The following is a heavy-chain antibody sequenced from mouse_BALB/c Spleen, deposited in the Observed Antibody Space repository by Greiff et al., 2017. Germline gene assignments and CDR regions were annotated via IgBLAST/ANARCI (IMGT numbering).Heavy chain of an antibody. CDR3: VRQDGYYWYFDV. V-gene: IGHV10-1*02. J-gene: IGHJ1*01. Sequence: EVQVVESGGGLVQPKGSLKLSCAASGFTFNTYAMNWVRPTPGKGLEWVARIRSKSNNYATYYADSVKDRFTISRDDSQSMLYLQMNNLKTEDTAMYYCVRQDGYYWYFDVWGAGTTVTVSS. CDR1: GFTFNTYA. D-gene: IGHD2-3*01. CDR2: IRSKSNNYAT.